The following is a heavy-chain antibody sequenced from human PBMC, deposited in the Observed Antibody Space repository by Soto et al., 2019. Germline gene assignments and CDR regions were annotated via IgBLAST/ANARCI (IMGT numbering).Heavy chain of an antibody. CDR3: ARITGRRLDY. J-gene: IGHJ4*02. CDR2: VDYSGTA. Sequence: SETLSLTCTVSSGSISVTDVFWGWVRQPPGKGLEWIGNVDYSGTAYFSPSLATRVTFHVDTSKNQFSLTLYSVTAADTAVYYCARITGRRLDYWGQGILVTVSS. D-gene: IGHD1-20*01. CDR1: SGSISVTDVF. V-gene: IGHV4-39*01.